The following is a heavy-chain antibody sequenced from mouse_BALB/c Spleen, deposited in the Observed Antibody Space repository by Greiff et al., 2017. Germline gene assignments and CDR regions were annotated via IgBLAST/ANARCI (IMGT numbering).Heavy chain of an antibody. J-gene: IGHJ2*01. D-gene: IGHD2-14*01. CDR2: ISSGGSYT. CDR3: TRDRYGDY. V-gene: IGHV5-6-4*01. CDR1: GFTFSSYT. Sequence: EVQLVESGGGLVKPGGSLKLSCAASGFTFSSYTMSWVRQTPEKRLEWVATISSGGSYTYYPDSVKGRFTISRDNAKNTLYLQMSSLKSEDTAMYYCTRDRYGDYWGQGTTLTVSS.